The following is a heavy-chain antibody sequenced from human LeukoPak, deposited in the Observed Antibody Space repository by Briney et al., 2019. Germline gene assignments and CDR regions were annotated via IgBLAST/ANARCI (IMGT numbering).Heavy chain of an antibody. CDR1: GGSISSSNW. CDR2: IYHSGST. Sequence: SGTLSLTCAVSGGSISSSNWWSWVRQPPGKGLEWIGEIYHSGSTNYNPSLKSRVAISVDTSKNQFSLKLRSVTAADTAVYYCTRGPLWVKERLFDPWGQGTLVTVSS. V-gene: IGHV4-4*02. J-gene: IGHJ5*02. CDR3: TRGPLWVKERLFDP. D-gene: IGHD3-16*01.